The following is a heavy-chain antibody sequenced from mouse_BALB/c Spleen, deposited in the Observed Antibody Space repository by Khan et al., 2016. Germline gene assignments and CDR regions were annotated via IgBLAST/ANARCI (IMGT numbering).Heavy chain of an antibody. CDR1: GFTFSSYA. V-gene: IGHV5-9-3*01. Sequence: EVELVESGGGLLKPGGSLKLSCAASGFTFSSYAMSWVRQTPEKRLEWVATISSHGSYTYYPDSVKGRFTISRDTAKNTLYLQMSSLRSEDTAMYYCARHYRSTYYAMDYWGQGTSGTVSS. J-gene: IGHJ4*01. CDR2: ISSHGSYT. CDR3: ARHYRSTYYAMDY. D-gene: IGHD2-14*01.